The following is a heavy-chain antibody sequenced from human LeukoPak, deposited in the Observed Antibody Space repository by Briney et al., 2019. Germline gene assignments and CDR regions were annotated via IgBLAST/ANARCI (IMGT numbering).Heavy chain of an antibody. D-gene: IGHD3-10*01. CDR3: AKSTRLLPNYFDY. Sequence: PGGSLRLSCAASGFTFSSYWMSWVRQAPGKGLEWVANIKQDGSEKYYVDSVKGRFTISRDNSKNTLYLQMNSLRAEDTAVYYCAKSTRLLPNYFDYWGQGTLVTVSS. CDR2: IKQDGSEK. V-gene: IGHV3-7*03. CDR1: GFTFSSYW. J-gene: IGHJ4*02.